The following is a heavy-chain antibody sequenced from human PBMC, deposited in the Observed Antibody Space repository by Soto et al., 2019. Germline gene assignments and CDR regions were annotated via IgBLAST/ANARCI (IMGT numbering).Heavy chain of an antibody. J-gene: IGHJ4*02. CDR3: ARGYNYADY. Sequence: GGSLRRSYASSGFTFSTYGMHWVRQAPGKGLEWVAVIWYDGSNEYYADSVRGRFTISRDNSKNTLFLQMNSLTAEDTAVYYCARGYNYADYWGQGTQVTVSS. D-gene: IGHD5-18*01. CDR1: GFTFSTYG. CDR2: IWYDGSNE. V-gene: IGHV3-33*01.